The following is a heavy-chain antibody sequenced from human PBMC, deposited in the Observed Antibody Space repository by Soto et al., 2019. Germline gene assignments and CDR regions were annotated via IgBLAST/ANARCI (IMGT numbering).Heavy chain of an antibody. CDR1: GGSISSGGYY. CDR2: IYYSGST. D-gene: IGHD1-20*01. CDR3: AREQLTGTTGDAFDI. V-gene: IGHV4-31*03. Sequence: SETLSLTYTVSGGSISSGGYYWSWIRQHPGKGLEWIGYIYYSGSTYYNPSLKSRVTISVDTSKNQFSLKLSSVTAADTAVYYCAREQLTGTTGDAFDIWGQGTMVTVSS. J-gene: IGHJ3*02.